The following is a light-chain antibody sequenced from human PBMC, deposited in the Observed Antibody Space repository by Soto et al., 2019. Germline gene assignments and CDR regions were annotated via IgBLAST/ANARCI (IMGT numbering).Light chain of an antibody. CDR3: AAWDDSLNVVV. J-gene: IGLJ2*01. CDR1: SSNIGSTT. Sequence: QSVLNQPPSASGTPGQRVTISCSGSSSNIGSTTVNWYQQLPGTAPKLLIYSNNQRPSGVPDRFSGSKSGTSASLAISGLQSEDEADYYCAAWDDSLNVVVFGGGTKLTVL. CDR2: SNN. V-gene: IGLV1-44*01.